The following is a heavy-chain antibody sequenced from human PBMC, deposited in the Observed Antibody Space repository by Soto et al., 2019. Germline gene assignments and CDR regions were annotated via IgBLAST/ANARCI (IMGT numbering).Heavy chain of an antibody. D-gene: IGHD3-10*01. V-gene: IGHV1-69*06. CDR1: GGTFSSYA. J-gene: IGHJ6*02. Sequence: ASVKVSCKASGGTFSSYAISWVRPAPGQGLEWMGGIIPIFGTANYAQKFQGRVTITADKSTSTAYMELSSLRSEDTAVYYCATQHRRGYYYYGMDVWGQGTTVTVSS. CDR2: IIPIFGTA. CDR3: ATQHRRGYYYYGMDV.